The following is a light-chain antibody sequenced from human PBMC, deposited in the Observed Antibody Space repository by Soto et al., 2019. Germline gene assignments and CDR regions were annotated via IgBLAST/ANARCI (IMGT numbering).Light chain of an antibody. CDR2: GAS. V-gene: IGKV3-15*01. Sequence: ETVMTQSEATLSVSPGERATLSCRASQSIHTNLAWYQQKPGQPPRLLIYGASTRVTGIPTRFSGSGSGTEFTLTISGLQSEDFAVYYCQQYNNWPRTFGQGTKVEIK. CDR3: QQYNNWPRT. CDR1: QSIHTN. J-gene: IGKJ1*01.